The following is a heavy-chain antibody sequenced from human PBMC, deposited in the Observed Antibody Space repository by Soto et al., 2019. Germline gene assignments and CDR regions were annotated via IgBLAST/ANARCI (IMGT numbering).Heavy chain of an antibody. CDR3: ARRGTNYDFWSGYYHDYYYYYYGMDV. V-gene: IGHV1-69*01. J-gene: IGHJ6*02. D-gene: IGHD3-3*01. Sequence: QVQLVQSGAEVKKPGSSVKVSCKASGGTFSSYAISWVRQAPGQGLEWMGGIIPIFGTANYAQKFQGRVTITADESTSTACMELSSLRSEDTAVYYCARRGTNYDFWSGYYHDYYYYYYGMDVWGQGTTVTVSS. CDR2: IIPIFGTA. CDR1: GGTFSSYA.